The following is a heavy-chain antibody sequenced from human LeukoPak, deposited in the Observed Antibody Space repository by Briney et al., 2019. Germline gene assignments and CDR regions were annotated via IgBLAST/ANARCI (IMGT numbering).Heavy chain of an antibody. CDR1: GYSFTNYW. CDR3: ARDGPVPATADAFDF. J-gene: IGHJ3*01. Sequence: GESLRISCKGSGYSFTNYWIGWVRQMPGKGLEWMGIIYPGDSDIRNSPSFQGRVTISVDKSISTVYLQWSSLKASGTAMYYCARDGPVPATADAFDFWGQGTMVTVSS. V-gene: IGHV5-51*01. CDR2: IYPGDSDI. D-gene: IGHD2-2*01.